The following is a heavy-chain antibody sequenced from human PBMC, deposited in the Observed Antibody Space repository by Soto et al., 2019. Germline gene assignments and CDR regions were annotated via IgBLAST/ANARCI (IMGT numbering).Heavy chain of an antibody. CDR2: INYSGST. J-gene: IGHJ3*02. V-gene: IGHV4-59*01. D-gene: IGHD3-9*01. Sequence: SETLSLTCTGSGGSISGYYWSWIRQPPGKRLEWIGYINYSGSTNYNPSLKSRVTISVDTSKKQFSLKLGSVTAADTAVYYCARYFDWPSAFDIWGQGTMVTVSS. CDR3: ARYFDWPSAFDI. CDR1: GGSISGYY.